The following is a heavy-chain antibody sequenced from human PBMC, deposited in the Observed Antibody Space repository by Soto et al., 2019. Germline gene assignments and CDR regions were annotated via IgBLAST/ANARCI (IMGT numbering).Heavy chain of an antibody. Sequence: SETLSLTCAVSGGSISSSNWWSWVRQPPGKGLEWIGEIYHSGSTNYNPSLKSRVTISVDKSKNQFSLKLTSVTAADTAMYYCARPQFSGTYHDTFNIWGQGTMVTVSS. CDR2: IYHSGST. CDR3: ARPQFSGTYHDTFNI. J-gene: IGHJ3*02. D-gene: IGHD1-26*01. CDR1: GGSISSSNW. V-gene: IGHV4-4*02.